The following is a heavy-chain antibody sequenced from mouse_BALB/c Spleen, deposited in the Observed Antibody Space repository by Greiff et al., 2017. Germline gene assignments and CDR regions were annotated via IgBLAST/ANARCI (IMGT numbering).Heavy chain of an antibody. Sequence: VQLQQSGPELVKPGASVKISCKASGYTFTDYYMNWVKQSHGKSLEWIGLVNPNNGGTSYNQKFKGKATLTVDKSSSTAYMELRSLTSEDSAVYYCARNYYGSSYYFDYWGQGTTLTVSS. V-gene: IGHV1-26*01. CDR2: VNPNNGGT. J-gene: IGHJ2*01. D-gene: IGHD1-1*01. CDR3: ARNYYGSSYYFDY. CDR1: GYTFTDYY.